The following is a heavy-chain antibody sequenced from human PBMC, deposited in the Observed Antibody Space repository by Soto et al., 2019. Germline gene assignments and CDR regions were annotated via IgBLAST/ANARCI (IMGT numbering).Heavy chain of an antibody. Sequence: PGGSLRLSCAASGFTFRSYAMSWVRQAPGRGLEWVSGITGSGDSTYYADSVRGRFTISRDNSKKTLYLQINSLRAEDTALYYCAKPHDSSGYFEPPNYLDYWGRGTLVTVSS. J-gene: IGHJ4*02. CDR1: GFTFRSYA. D-gene: IGHD3-22*01. CDR2: ITGSGDST. V-gene: IGHV3-23*01. CDR3: AKPHDSSGYFEPPNYLDY.